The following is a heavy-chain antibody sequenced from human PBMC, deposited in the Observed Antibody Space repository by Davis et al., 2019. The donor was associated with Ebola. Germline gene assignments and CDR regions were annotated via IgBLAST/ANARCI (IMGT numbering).Heavy chain of an antibody. CDR3: ARVRSSGDFDY. CDR1: GFTFSSYG. Sequence: GESLKISCAASGFTFSSYGMHWVRQAPGKGLEWVAVIWYDGSNKYYEDAAKGRFTISRDNSKNTLYLQMNSLGAEDTAVYYCARVRSSGDFDYWGQGTLVTVSS. D-gene: IGHD6-6*01. J-gene: IGHJ4*02. CDR2: IWYDGSNK. V-gene: IGHV3-33*01.